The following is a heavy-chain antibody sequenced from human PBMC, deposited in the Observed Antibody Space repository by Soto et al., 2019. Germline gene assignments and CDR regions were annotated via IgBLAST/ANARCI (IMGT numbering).Heavy chain of an antibody. Sequence: SSLKVSCKASGYTFTSYYMHWVRQAPGQGLEWMGIINPSGGSTSYAQKFQGRVTMTRDTSTSTVYMELSSLRSEDTAVYYCARGRRITIFGVVIMAIRFDYWG. CDR3: ARGRRITIFGVVIMAIRFDY. D-gene: IGHD3-3*01. CDR1: GYTFTSYY. CDR2: INPSGGST. J-gene: IGHJ4*01. V-gene: IGHV1-46*03.